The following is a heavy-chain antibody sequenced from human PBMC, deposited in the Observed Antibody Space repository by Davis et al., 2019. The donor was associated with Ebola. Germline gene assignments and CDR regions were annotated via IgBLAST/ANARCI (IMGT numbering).Heavy chain of an antibody. V-gene: IGHV5-51*01. J-gene: IGHJ4*02. CDR2: IYPADSDI. Sequence: GYSLKISCKGSKYSFTSYWIAWVRQLPGKGLEWMGIIYPADSDIRYSPSFRGQVTISADKSITTAYLRWSSLEASDTAMYYCARRLGTTSGYNFWSAYPYYFDYWGQGTLVTVSS. CDR1: KYSFTSYW. D-gene: IGHD3-3*01. CDR3: ARRLGTTSGYNFWSAYPYYFDY.